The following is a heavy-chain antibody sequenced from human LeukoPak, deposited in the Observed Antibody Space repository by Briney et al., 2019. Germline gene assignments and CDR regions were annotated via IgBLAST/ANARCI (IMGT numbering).Heavy chain of an antibody. V-gene: IGHV4-4*07. CDR2: IYVSGTT. CDR1: GGSMFSFH. Sequence: NPSETLSLTFTVSGGSMFSFHWSWIRQSAGKGLEWIGHIYVSGTTTYNPSLKGRGTMSVNTSKNQVSLRLSSVTAADTAVYYCARLRFYDSSGYSPGYYMDVWGKGTTVIVS. D-gene: IGHD3-22*01. CDR3: ARLRFYDSSGYSPGYYMDV. J-gene: IGHJ6*03.